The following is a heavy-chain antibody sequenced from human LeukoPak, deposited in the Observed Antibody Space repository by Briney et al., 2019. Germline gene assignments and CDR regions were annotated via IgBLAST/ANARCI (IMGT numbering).Heavy chain of an antibody. CDR3: ARRHGTRSPYNWFDH. CDR1: GGSFSGYY. V-gene: IGHV4-34*01. CDR2: INHSGST. J-gene: IGHJ5*02. D-gene: IGHD1-7*01. Sequence: PSETLSLTCAVYGGSFSGYYWSWIRRPPGKGLEWIGEINHSGSTNYNPSLKSRVTISVDTSKNQFSLKLSSVTAADTAVYYCARRHGTRSPYNWFDHWGQGTLVTVSS.